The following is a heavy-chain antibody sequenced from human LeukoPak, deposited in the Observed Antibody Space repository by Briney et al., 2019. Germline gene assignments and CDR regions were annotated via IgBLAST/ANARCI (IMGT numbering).Heavy chain of an antibody. D-gene: IGHD1-26*01. CDR1: GGTFSSYA. CDR2: INPSGGST. CDR3: ARGQWELLNYYYYMDV. V-gene: IGHV1-46*01. Sequence: ASVKVSCKASGGTFSSYAISWVRQAPGQGLEWMGIINPSGGSTSYAQRFQGRVTMTRDMSTSTVYMELSSLRSEDTAVYYCARGQWELLNYYYYMDVWGKGTTVTVSS. J-gene: IGHJ6*03.